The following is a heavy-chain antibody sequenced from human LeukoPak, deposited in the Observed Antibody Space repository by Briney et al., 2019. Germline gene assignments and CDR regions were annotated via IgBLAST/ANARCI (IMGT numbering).Heavy chain of an antibody. D-gene: IGHD1-26*01. CDR3: ARLSVIVGAALEYYYYYMDV. J-gene: IGHJ6*03. CDR1: GGSISSYY. CDR2: IYTSGST. Sequence: SETLSLTCTVSGGSISSYYWSWIRQPAGKGLEWIGRIYTSGSTNYNPSLKSRVTISADKSKNQVSLKLTSVTAADTAVYYCARLSVIVGAALEYYYYYMDVWGQGTTVTVSS. V-gene: IGHV4-4*07.